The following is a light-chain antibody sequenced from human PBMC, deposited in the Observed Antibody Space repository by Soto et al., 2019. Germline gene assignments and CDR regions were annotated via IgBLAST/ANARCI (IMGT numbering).Light chain of an antibody. CDR3: SSYTTSSALV. V-gene: IGLV2-14*01. CDR2: EVI. Sequence: QSVLTQSASVPGSPGQSITIPCTGTSSDVGGYDYVSWYQQHPGKVPKLIIYEVIKRPSGVSHRFSGSKSGNTASLTISGLQTEDEADYYCSSYTTSSALVFGGGTKVTVL. CDR1: SSDVGGYDY. J-gene: IGLJ2*01.